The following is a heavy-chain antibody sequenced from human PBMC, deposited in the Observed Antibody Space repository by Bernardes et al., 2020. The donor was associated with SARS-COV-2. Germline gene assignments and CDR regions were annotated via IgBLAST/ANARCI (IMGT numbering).Heavy chain of an antibody. CDR1: GYRLTTYW. CDR3: ATTSKLLDGFDV. V-gene: IGHV5-51*01. CDR2: IYPGDSDT. Sequence: GAPLKISSKGSGYRLTTYWIGWVRTMPGKGLEWMGIIYPGDSDTRYSPSFQGQVTLSADKSINTAYLQWTTLKASDTAMYYCATTSKLLDGFDVWGQGTMVTVSS. D-gene: IGHD6-6*01. J-gene: IGHJ3*01.